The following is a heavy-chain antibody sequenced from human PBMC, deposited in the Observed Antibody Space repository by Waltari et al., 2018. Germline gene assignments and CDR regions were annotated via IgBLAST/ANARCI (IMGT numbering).Heavy chain of an antibody. V-gene: IGHV4-59*01. D-gene: IGHD6-19*01. CDR1: GGSISSYY. J-gene: IGHJ4*02. Sequence: QVQLQESGPGLVKPSETLSLTCTVSGGSISSYYWSWIRQPPGKGLEWIGYIYYSGSTNYNPSLKSRVTISVDTSKNQFSLKLSSVTAADTAVYYCARGGDIAVATNLYYFDYWGQGTLVTVSS. CDR3: ARGGDIAVATNLYYFDY. CDR2: IYYSGST.